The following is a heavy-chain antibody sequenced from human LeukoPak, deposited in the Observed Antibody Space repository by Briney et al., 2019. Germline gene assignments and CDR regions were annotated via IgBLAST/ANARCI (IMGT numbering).Heavy chain of an antibody. CDR1: GFTFSNYG. V-gene: IGHV3-48*02. CDR2: ISSSSSSV. CDR3: TRGGSSRGDH. Sequence: GGSLRRSCAASGFTFSNYGMNWVRQAPGKGLEWVSYISSSSSSVYYADSVKGRFTVSRDNAKNSLYLQMNSLGDEDTAVYYCTRGGSSRGDHWGQGTLVTVSS. J-gene: IGHJ4*02. D-gene: IGHD6-13*01.